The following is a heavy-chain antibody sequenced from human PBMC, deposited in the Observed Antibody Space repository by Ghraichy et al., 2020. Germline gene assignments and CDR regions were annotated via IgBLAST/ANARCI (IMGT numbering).Heavy chain of an antibody. V-gene: IGHV3-74*01. CDR3: AREYCRGGRCYFGTGGSHFDY. CDR1: GFTLSSYW. CDR2: IKSDGGTT. J-gene: IGHJ4*02. D-gene: IGHD2-15*01. Sequence: GGSLRLSCAASGFTLSSYWMHWVRQVPGKGLVWVSRIKSDGGTTSYADSVKGRFTISRDNAKNTLYLQMKSLRADDTAVYYCAREYCRGGRCYFGTGGSHFDYWGQGTLVTVSS.